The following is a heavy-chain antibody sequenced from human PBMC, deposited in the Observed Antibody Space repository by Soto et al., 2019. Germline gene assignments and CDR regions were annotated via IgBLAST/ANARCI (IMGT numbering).Heavy chain of an antibody. J-gene: IGHJ4*02. CDR2: TYYRSKWYK. V-gene: IGHV6-1*01. CDR1: GDSVSSNSAA. CDR3: ARSGPGGYIDY. Sequence: SQTLALACGISGDSVSSNSAACNWIRQSPSRGLEWLGRTYYRSKWYKHYAVSVKSRITVNPDTSKNQFSLQLNSVTPEDTAVYYCARSGPGGYIDYWGQGTLVTVSS. D-gene: IGHD3-22*01.